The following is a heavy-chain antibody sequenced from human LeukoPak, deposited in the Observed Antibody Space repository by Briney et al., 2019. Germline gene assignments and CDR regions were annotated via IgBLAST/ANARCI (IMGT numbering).Heavy chain of an antibody. V-gene: IGHV3-23*01. D-gene: IGHD3-22*01. CDR3: AKDPKYYYDSSGPDY. J-gene: IGHJ4*02. CDR2: MSGSGGST. CDR1: GFTFSSYA. Sequence: PGGSLRLSCAASGFTFSSYAMSWVRQAPGKGLEWVSAMSGSGGSTYYADSVKGRFTIPRDNSKNTLYPQMNSLRAEDTAVYYCAKDPKYYYDSSGPDYWGQGTLVTVSS.